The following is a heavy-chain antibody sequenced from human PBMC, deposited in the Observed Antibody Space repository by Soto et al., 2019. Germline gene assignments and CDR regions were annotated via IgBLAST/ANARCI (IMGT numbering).Heavy chain of an antibody. Sequence: GGSLRLSCAASGFTFSSYARHWVRQAPGKGLEWVTVISYDGSNKYYADSVKGRFTISRDHSKNTLYLQMNSLSAEDPAVYYCARDPLWGTATVLRYFDLWGRGTLVTLSS. CDR1: GFTFSSYA. V-gene: IGHV3-30-3*01. CDR2: ISYDGSNK. D-gene: IGHD5-18*01. CDR3: ARDPLWGTATVLRYFDL. J-gene: IGHJ2*01.